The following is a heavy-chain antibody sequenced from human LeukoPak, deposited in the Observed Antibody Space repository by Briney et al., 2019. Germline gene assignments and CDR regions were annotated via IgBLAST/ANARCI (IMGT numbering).Heavy chain of an antibody. CDR1: GFTFSAYA. CDR2: IRGGGGSE. Sequence: PGGSLRLSCTASGFTFSAYAMMWVRQAPGKGPEWVSAIRGGGGSEFYADPVKGRFTISRDNSKNTLFLQVNNLRPEDTAVYYCGRDPNGDYIGAFDMWGPGTMVTVSS. J-gene: IGHJ3*02. V-gene: IGHV3-23*01. CDR3: GRDPNGDYIGAFDM. D-gene: IGHD4-17*01.